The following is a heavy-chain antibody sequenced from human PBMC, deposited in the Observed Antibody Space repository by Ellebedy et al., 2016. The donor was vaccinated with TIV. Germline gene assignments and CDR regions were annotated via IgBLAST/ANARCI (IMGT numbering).Heavy chain of an antibody. J-gene: IGHJ2*01. D-gene: IGHD7-27*01. Sequence: SETLSLTCTVSGGSISSSSYYWGWIRQPPGKGLEWIGSIYFSGSTYYNPSLMSRVTMTVDTSRNQFSLKLSSVTAADTAVYFCARPPPTGDRSGGWYFDLWGRGTLVTVSS. CDR3: ARPPPTGDRSGGWYFDL. V-gene: IGHV4-39*01. CDR2: IYFSGST. CDR1: GGSISSSSYY.